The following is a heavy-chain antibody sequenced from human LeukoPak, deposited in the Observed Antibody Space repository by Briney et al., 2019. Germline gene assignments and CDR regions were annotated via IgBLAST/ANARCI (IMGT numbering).Heavy chain of an antibody. CDR3: AKDGIIVGATTGDFDY. V-gene: IGHV3-23*01. CDR1: GFTFSSYA. J-gene: IGHJ4*02. Sequence: GGSLRLSCAASGFTFSSYAMSWVRQAPGKGLEWVSAISGSGGSTYYADSVKGRFTISRDNSKNTLYLQMNSLRAEDTAVYYCAKDGIIVGATTGDFDYWGQGTLVTVSS. CDR2: ISGSGGST. D-gene: IGHD1-26*01.